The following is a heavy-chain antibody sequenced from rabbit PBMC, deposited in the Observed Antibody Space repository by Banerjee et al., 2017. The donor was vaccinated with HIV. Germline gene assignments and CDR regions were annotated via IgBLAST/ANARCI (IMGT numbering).Heavy chain of an antibody. J-gene: IGHJ4*01. CDR1: GFSFSSSYY. D-gene: IGHD4-1*01. Sequence: QEQLVESGGGLVQPEGSLTLTCTASGFSFSSSYYMCWVRQAPGKGLEWIGCIYTNSSSTWYASWAKGRFTISKPSSTTVTLQMTSLTAADTATYFCARDLAGVTGWNFGLWGPGTLVTVS. CDR3: ARDLAGVTGWNFGL. V-gene: IGHV1S45*01. CDR2: IYTNSSST.